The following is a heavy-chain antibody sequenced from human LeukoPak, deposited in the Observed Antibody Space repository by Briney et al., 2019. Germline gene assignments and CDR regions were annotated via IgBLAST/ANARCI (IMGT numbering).Heavy chain of an antibody. CDR1: GFTVSSNY. Sequence: PGGSLRLSYAASGFTVSSNYMSWVRQAPGKGLEWVSVIYSGGSTYYADSVKGRFTISRDNSKNTLYLQMNSLRAEDTAVYYCARWTYFCGGDCPFDYWGQGTLVTVSS. J-gene: IGHJ4*02. V-gene: IGHV3-66*02. D-gene: IGHD2-21*02. CDR3: ARWTYFCGGDCPFDY. CDR2: IYSGGST.